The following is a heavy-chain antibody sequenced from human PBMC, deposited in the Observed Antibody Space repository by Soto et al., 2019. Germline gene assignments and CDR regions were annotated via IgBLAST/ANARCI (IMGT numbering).Heavy chain of an antibody. Sequence: GGSLRLSCLASGFSFNSFNMNWIRRAPGRGLEWVASISVSGDNIYYGDSVQGRFTISSDNPTSTAYMELRSLRPDDTAVYYCARDTVAAGTTGFDYWAQGTLVTVSS. J-gene: IGHJ4*02. CDR1: GFSFNSFN. V-gene: IGHV3-21*04. CDR3: ARDTVAAGTTGFDY. D-gene: IGHD1-7*01. CDR2: ISVSGDNI.